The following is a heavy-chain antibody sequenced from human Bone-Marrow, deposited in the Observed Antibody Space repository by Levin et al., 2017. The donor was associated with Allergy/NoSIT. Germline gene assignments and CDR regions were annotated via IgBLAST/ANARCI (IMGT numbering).Heavy chain of an antibody. V-gene: IGHV3-9*01. CDR2: ISWNSGTI. CDR3: ARAVYSSAWGGMDS. Sequence: PGGSLRLSCVGSGFRFDDYAMHWVRQAPGKGLEWVAGISWNSGTIGYADSVKGRFTISRDNAKNSLHLQMNTLRPEDTAFYKCARAVYSSAWGGMDSWGQGALVSVSS. J-gene: IGHJ4*02. CDR1: GFRFDDYA. D-gene: IGHD6-25*01.